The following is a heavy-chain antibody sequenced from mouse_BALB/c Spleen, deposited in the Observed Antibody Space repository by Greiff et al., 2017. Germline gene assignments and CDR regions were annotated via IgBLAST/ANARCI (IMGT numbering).Heavy chain of an antibody. CDR2: ISSGGST. J-gene: IGHJ1*01. D-gene: IGHD1-1*01. Sequence: EVQGVESGGGLVKPGGSLKLSCAASGFTFSSYAMSWVRQTPEKRLEWVASISSGGSTYYPDSVKGRFTISRDNARNILYLQMSSLRSEDTAMYYCARYYGSGYFDVWGAGTTVTVSS. CDR1: GFTFSSYA. V-gene: IGHV5-6-5*01. CDR3: ARYYGSGYFDV.